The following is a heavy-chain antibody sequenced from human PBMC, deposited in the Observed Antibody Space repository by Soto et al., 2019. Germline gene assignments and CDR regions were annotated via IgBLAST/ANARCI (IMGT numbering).Heavy chain of an antibody. CDR2: IHSSDGNT. CDR1: GFTFTNYA. V-gene: IGHV3-23*05. J-gene: IGHJ4*02. Sequence: EVQLLESGEGLLQPGGSLRLSCAASGFTFTNYAMNWVRQAPGKGLEWVSTIHSSDGNTYYSDSVKGRFTISRDNSKSTLYLQMDSLRAEDTAVYYCAKGGVYCTTSRCARGRFDSWGQGTLVTVSS. CDR3: AKGGVYCTTSRCARGRFDS. D-gene: IGHD2-8*01.